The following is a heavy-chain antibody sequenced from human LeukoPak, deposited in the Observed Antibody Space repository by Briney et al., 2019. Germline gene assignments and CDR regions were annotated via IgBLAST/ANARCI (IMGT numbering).Heavy chain of an antibody. D-gene: IGHD2/OR15-2a*01. J-gene: IGHJ4*02. CDR2: ISSSGNSI. V-gene: IGHV3-48*03. CDR1: GLIFSSYE. CDR3: VRGPILGDY. Sequence: GGSLRLSCVASGLIFSSYEMNWVRQTPGKGLEWLAHISSSGNSIYYADSVRGRFTTSRDNAKNSLYLQMNRLRAEDTAVYSCVRGPILGDYWGQGTLVTVSS.